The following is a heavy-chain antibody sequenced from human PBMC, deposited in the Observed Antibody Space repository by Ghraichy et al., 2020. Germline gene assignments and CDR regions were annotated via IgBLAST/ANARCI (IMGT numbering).Heavy chain of an antibody. J-gene: IGHJ4*02. CDR3: ARDLYSGSYSENY. CDR1: GFTFRSYG. V-gene: IGHV3-33*01. Sequence: GESLNISCSASGFTFRSYGMHWVRQAPGKGLEWVAGIRSDGSNTYYRDSEEGRFTVSRDNAKNTLYLEMNSLRAEDTAVYYCARDLYSGSYSENYWGQGALVTVSS. D-gene: IGHD1-26*01. CDR2: IRSDGSNT.